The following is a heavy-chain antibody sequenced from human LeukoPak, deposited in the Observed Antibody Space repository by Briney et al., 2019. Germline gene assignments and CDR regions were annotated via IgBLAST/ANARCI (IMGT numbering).Heavy chain of an antibody. J-gene: IGHJ5*02. V-gene: IGHV4-4*07. Sequence: SETLSLTCTVSGGSISSYYWSWIRQPAGKGLEWIGRIYTSGSTNYNPSLKSRVTMSVDTSKNQFSLKLSSVTAADTAVYYCAREGLVPAAPLMYSSSPWGFDPWGQGTLVTVSS. CDR1: GGSISSYY. CDR2: IYTSGST. D-gene: IGHD2-2*01. CDR3: AREGLVPAAPLMYSSSPWGFDP.